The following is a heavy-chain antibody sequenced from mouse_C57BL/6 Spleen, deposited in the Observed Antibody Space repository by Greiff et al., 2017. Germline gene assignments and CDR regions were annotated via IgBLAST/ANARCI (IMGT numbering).Heavy chain of an antibody. CDR2: IDPSDSYT. J-gene: IGHJ2*01. V-gene: IGHV1-69*01. CDR1: GYTFTSYW. Sequence: QVQLQQPGAELVMPGASVKLSCKASGYTFTSYWMHWVKQRPGQGLEWIGEIDPSDSYTNYNQKFKCKSTLTVDKSSSTAYMQLSSLTSEDSAVYYCAREGSYSVDYWGQGTTLTVSS. CDR3: AREGSYSVDY. D-gene: IGHD2-12*01.